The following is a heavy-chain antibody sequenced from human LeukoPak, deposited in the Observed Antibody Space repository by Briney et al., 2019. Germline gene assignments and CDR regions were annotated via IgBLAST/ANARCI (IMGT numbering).Heavy chain of an antibody. CDR1: GFAFSDCA. J-gene: IGHJ1*01. CDR2: ISYDGSNK. Sequence: GGSLRLSCAASGFAFSDCAVHWVRQAPGKGLEWVALISYDGSNKYYADSVKGRFTISRDNSKNTMSLQMNSLRREDTAVYYCASRTNSGPPFWGQGTLVTVSS. V-gene: IGHV3-30-3*01. D-gene: IGHD3-10*01. CDR3: ASRTNSGPPF.